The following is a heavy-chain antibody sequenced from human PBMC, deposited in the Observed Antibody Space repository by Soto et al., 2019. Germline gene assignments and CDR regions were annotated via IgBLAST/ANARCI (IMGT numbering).Heavy chain of an antibody. CDR1: GFTFSSYG. V-gene: IGHV3-33*01. CDR2: IWYDGSNK. J-gene: IGHJ6*02. CDR3: AREGIDVGSGSYVPKGIDYYYGMDF. D-gene: IGHD3-10*01. Sequence: QVQLVESGGGVVQPGRSLRLSCAASGFTFSSYGMHWVRQAPGKGLEWVAVIWYDGSNKYYADSVKGRFTISRDNSKNTLYVKMNSLRAEDTAVYYWAREGIDVGSGSYVPKGIDYYYGMDFWGQGTTVTVSS.